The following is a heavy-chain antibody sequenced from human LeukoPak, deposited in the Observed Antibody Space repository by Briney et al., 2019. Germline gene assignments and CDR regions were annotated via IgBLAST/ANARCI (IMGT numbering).Heavy chain of an antibody. CDR3: ARDGEGDYYDSSGYPRY. CDR2: FSAYNGNT. CDR1: GSTFTTNG. Sequence: ASVKVSCKASGSTFTTNGISWGRQALGQGLGWLGWFSAYNGNTNYPHKLQGRVTMTTDTSTSTAYMELRSLRSDATAVYYCARDGEGDYYDSSGYPRYWGQGTLVTVSS. V-gene: IGHV1-18*01. D-gene: IGHD3-22*01. J-gene: IGHJ4*02.